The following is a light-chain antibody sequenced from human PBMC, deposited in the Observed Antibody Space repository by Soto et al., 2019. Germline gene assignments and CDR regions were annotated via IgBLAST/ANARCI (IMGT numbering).Light chain of an antibody. V-gene: IGLV2-14*03. J-gene: IGLJ1*01. CDR2: DVF. CDR1: SSDVGGYNY. Sequence: QSALTQDASVSGSPGQSITISCTGTSSDVGGYNYVSWYQQHPGKAPKLMIYDVFTRPSGVSNRFSGSKSGNTASLTISALQAEDEADYHCTSWTSTSTYVFGSGTKLTVL. CDR3: TSWTSTSTYV.